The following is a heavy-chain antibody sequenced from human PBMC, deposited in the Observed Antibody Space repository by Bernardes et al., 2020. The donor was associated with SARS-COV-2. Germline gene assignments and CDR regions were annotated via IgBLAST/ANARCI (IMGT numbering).Heavy chain of an antibody. CDR2: IYYSGST. D-gene: IGHD5-18*01. CDR3: ARAFDYGYRGEVDH. J-gene: IGHJ4*02. Sequence: SETLSLTCTVSGGSVSSGSYYWSWIRQPPGKGLEWIGYIYYSGSTNYNPSLKSRVTISVDTSKNQFSLKLSSVTAADTAVYYCARAFDYGYRGEVDHWGQGTLVTVSS. CDR1: GGSVSSGSYY. V-gene: IGHV4-61*01.